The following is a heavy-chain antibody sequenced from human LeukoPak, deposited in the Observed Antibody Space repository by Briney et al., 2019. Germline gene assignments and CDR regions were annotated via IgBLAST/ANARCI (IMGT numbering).Heavy chain of an antibody. J-gene: IGHJ5*02. CDR2: I. D-gene: IGHD1-26*01. CDR3: ANPTTVGPTTVDP. Sequence: GGSLRLSCAASGFTFSTYGMHWVRQAPGKGLEWVAAISVKGRFTISRDNSKNTLYLQMNNLRGDDTAVYYCANPTTVGPTTVDPWGQGTLVTVSS. V-gene: IGHV3-30*18. CDR1: GFTFSTYG.